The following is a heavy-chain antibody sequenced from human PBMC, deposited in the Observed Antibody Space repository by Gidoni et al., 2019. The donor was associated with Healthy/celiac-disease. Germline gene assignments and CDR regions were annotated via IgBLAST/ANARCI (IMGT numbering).Heavy chain of an antibody. V-gene: IGHV3-11*05. Sequence: QVQLVESGGGLVKPGGSLRLSCAASGFPFSDYYMSWIRQAPGKGLEWVSYISSSSSYTNYADSVKGRFTISRDNAKNSLYLQMNSLRAEDTAVYYCAKGGEWFGELNPWGQGTLVTVSS. CDR1: GFPFSDYY. J-gene: IGHJ5*02. D-gene: IGHD3-10*01. CDR3: AKGGEWFGELNP. CDR2: ISSSSSYT.